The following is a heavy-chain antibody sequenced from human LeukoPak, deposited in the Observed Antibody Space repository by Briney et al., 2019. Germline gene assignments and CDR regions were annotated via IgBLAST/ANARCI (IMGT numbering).Heavy chain of an antibody. Sequence: PGGSLRLSCAASGFTFSSCGMHWVRQAPGKGLEWVAVISYDGSNKYYADSVKGRFTISRDNSKNTLYLQMNSLRAEDTAVYYCAKVSVGATEWDACDIWGQGTMVTVSS. D-gene: IGHD1-26*01. J-gene: IGHJ3*02. CDR3: AKVSVGATEWDACDI. CDR2: ISYDGSNK. CDR1: GFTFSSCG. V-gene: IGHV3-30*18.